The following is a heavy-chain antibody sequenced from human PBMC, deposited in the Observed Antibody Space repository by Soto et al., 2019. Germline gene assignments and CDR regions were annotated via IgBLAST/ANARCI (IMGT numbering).Heavy chain of an antibody. CDR2: IYYSGST. CDR1: GGSISSYY. V-gene: IGHV4-59*01. Sequence: SETLCLTCTVSGGSISSYYWSWIRQPPGKGLEWIGYIYYSGSTNYNPSLKSRVTISVDTSKNQFSLKLSSVTAADTAVYYCASGTGYYDILPGYSRCDYWGQGTLVTVSS. J-gene: IGHJ4*02. CDR3: ASGTGYYDILPGYSRCDY. D-gene: IGHD3-9*01.